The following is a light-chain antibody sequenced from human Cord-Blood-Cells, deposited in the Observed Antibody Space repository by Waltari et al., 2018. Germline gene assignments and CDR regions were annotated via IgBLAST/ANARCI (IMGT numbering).Light chain of an antibody. CDR1: SSDVGSYNL. V-gene: IGLV2-23*01. CDR2: EGS. CDR3: CSYAGSSDVV. Sequence: QSALTQPASVSGSPGPSITISCTGTSSDVGSYNLVSWYQQHPDKAPKPMIYEGSKRPSGVSNRFSGSKSGNTASLTIAGLQAEDEADYYCCSYAGSSDVVFGGGTKLTVL. J-gene: IGLJ2*01.